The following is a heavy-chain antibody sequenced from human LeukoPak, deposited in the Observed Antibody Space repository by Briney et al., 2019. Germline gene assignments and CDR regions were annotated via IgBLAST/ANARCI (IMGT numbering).Heavy chain of an antibody. CDR1: GFTFSSYE. CDR3: ARDYYDFWSGYYNGYYYGMDV. J-gene: IGHJ6*02. V-gene: IGHV3-48*03. Sequence: GGSLRLSCAASGFTFSSYEMNWVRQAPGKGLEWVSCISSSGSTIYYADSVKGRFTISRDNAKNSLYLQMNSLRAEDTAVYYCARDYYDFWSGYYNGYYYGMDVWGQGTTVTVSS. D-gene: IGHD3-3*01. CDR2: ISSSGSTI.